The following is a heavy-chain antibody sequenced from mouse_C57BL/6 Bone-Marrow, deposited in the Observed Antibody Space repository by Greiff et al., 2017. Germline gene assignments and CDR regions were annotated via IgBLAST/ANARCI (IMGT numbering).Heavy chain of an antibody. V-gene: IGHV5-4*01. CDR1: GFTFSSYA. CDR2: ISDGCSYT. D-gene: IGHD2-4*01. CDR3: ARDPSMITMGAYYAMDY. Sequence: EVKLMESGGGLVKPGGSLKLSCAASGFTFSSYAMSWVRQTPEKRLEWVATISDGCSYTYYPDNVKGRFTISRDNAKNNLYLQMSHLKSEDTAMYYCARDPSMITMGAYYAMDYWGQGTSVTVSS. J-gene: IGHJ4*01.